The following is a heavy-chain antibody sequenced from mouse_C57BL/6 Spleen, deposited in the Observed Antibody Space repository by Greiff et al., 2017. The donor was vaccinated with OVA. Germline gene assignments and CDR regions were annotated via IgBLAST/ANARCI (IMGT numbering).Heavy chain of an antibody. CDR2: IHPNSGST. V-gene: IGHV1-64*01. Sequence: VQLQQPGAELVKPGASVKLSCKASGYTFTSYWMHWVKQRPGQGLEWIGMIHPNSGSTNYNEKFKSKATLTVDKSSSTAYMQLSSLTSEDSAVYYCARSYDYDDGDYWGQGTTLTVSS. D-gene: IGHD2-4*01. CDR1: GYTFTSYW. J-gene: IGHJ2*01. CDR3: ARSYDYDDGDY.